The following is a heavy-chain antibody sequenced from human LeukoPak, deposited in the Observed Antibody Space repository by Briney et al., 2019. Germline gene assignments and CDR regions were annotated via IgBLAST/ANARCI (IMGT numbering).Heavy chain of an antibody. CDR3: AREVTGYCSSTSCYTGDY. CDR2: IYSGGST. J-gene: IGHJ4*02. CDR1: GFTVSSNY. V-gene: IGHV3-66*02. D-gene: IGHD2-2*02. Sequence: PGGSLRLSCAASGFTVSSNYMSWVRQAPGKGLEWVSVIYSGGSTYYADSVKGRFTISRDNSKNTLYLQMNSLRAEDTAVYYCAREVTGYCSSTSCYTGDYWGQGTLVTVSS.